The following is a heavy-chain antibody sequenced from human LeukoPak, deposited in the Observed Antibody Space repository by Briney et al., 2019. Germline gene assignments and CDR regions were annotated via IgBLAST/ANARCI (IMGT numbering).Heavy chain of an antibody. Sequence: ASVKVSCKASGGTFSSYASSWVRQAPGQGLEWMGGIIPIFGTANYAQKFQGRVTITTDESTSTAYMELSSLRSEDTAVYYCASRRSSSWKLGSSYYYYMDVWGKGTTVTVSS. CDR2: IIPIFGTA. D-gene: IGHD6-13*01. CDR3: ASRRSSSWKLGSSYYYYMDV. CDR1: GGTFSSYA. J-gene: IGHJ6*03. V-gene: IGHV1-69*05.